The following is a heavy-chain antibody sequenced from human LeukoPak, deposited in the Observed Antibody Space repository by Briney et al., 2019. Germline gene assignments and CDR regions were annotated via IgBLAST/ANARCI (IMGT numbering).Heavy chain of an antibody. Sequence: PGGSLRLSCATSGFKFRNYGMHWVRQAPGKGLEWVAVISYDGSDKYYGDSVQGRFTISRDNSRNTLYLQMNSLRTDDTAVYYRARDGAMIQSGVYYYYGMDVWGQGTTVTVSS. D-gene: IGHD3-10*01. CDR2: ISYDGSDK. CDR1: GFKFRNYG. J-gene: IGHJ6*02. V-gene: IGHV3-30*03. CDR3: ARDGAMIQSGVYYYYGMDV.